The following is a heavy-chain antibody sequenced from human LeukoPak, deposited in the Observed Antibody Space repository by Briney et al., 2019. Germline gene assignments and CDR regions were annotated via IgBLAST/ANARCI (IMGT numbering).Heavy chain of an antibody. CDR3: ARGVWAAAGSEWFDP. Sequence: ASVKVSCKASGGTFSSYAINWVRQATGQGLEWMGWMNPNSGNTGYAQRFQGRVTMTRNTSISTAYMELSSLRSEDTAVYYCARGVWAAAGSEWFDPWGQGTLVTVSS. CDR2: MNPNSGNT. V-gene: IGHV1-8*02. D-gene: IGHD6-13*01. J-gene: IGHJ5*02. CDR1: GGTFSSYA.